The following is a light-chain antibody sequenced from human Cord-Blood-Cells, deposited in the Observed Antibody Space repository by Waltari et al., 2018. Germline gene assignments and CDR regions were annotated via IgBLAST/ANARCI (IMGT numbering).Light chain of an antibody. Sequence: QSVLTQPPSASGTPGQRVTISCSGSSSNIGSNTVNWYQQLPGTAPKLLIHSKNRRPRGVPDRFSGSKSGTAASLAISGLQSEYEADYYCAAWDDSLNGWVFGGGTKLTVL. J-gene: IGLJ3*02. CDR3: AAWDDSLNGWV. CDR2: SKN. V-gene: IGLV1-44*01. CDR1: SSNIGSNT.